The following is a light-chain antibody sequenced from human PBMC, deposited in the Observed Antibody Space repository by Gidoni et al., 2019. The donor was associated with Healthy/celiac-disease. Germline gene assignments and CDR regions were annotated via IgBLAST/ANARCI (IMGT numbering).Light chain of an antibody. Sequence: EIVMTQSPATLSVSPGERATLSCRASQSVSSNLAWYQQKPGQAPRLLIYGASTRATGIPARFSGSGSGTEFTLTSSSLQSEDCAVYYCQQYNNWPPLTFGGXTKVEIK. CDR2: GAS. J-gene: IGKJ4*01. CDR1: QSVSSN. V-gene: IGKV3-15*01. CDR3: QQYNNWPPLT.